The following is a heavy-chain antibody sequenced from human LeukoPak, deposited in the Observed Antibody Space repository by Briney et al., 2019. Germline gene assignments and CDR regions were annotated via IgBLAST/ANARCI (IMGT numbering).Heavy chain of an antibody. J-gene: IGHJ3*02. CDR1: GFTVSSNY. CDR3: ARGWAGDAFDI. Sequence: GGSLRLSCAASGFTVSSNYMSWVRQAPGKGLEWVSVIYSGGSTYYADSVKGRFTISRHNSKNTLYLQMNSLRAEDTALYYCARGWAGDAFDIWGQGTMVTVSS. D-gene: IGHD5-24*01. CDR2: IYSGGST. V-gene: IGHV3-53*04.